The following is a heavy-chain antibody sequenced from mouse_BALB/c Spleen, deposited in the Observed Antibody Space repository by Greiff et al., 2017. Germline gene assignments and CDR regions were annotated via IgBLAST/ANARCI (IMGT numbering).Heavy chain of an antibody. CDR1: GYSFTSYW. CDR3: ARGYDGYLRNY. D-gene: IGHD2-3*01. J-gene: IGHJ2*01. V-gene: IGHV1S127*01. CDR2: IDPSDSET. Sequence: QVQLQQSGPQLVRPGASVKISCKASGYSFTSYWMHWVKQRPGQGLEWIGMIDPSDSETRLNQKFKDKATLTVDKSSSTAYMQLSSPTSEDSAVYYCARGYDGYLRNYWGQGTTLTVSS.